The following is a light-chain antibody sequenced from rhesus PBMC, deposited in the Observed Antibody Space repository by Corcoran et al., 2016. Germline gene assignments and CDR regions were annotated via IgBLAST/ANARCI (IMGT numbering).Light chain of an antibody. J-gene: IGKJ1*01. CDR1: ENVNNY. V-gene: IGKV1-74*01. Sequence: DIQMTQSPSSLSASVGDRVTITCRASENVNNYLNWYQQKPGKPPNLLIYKASTLQSGVPSRFRGSGAGTEYTFTISSLQPEDVATYYCQHGYGTPWTFGQGTKVEIK. CDR3: QHGYGTPWT. CDR2: KAS.